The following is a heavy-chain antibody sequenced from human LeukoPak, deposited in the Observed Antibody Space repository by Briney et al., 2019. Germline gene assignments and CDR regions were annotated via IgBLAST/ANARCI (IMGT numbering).Heavy chain of an antibody. V-gene: IGHV1-69*05. CDR3: ARDRNHGSPYYYYYMDV. CDR2: IIPIFGTA. Sequence: SVKVSCKASGGTFISYAISWVRQAPVQGLELMGGIIPIFGTANYAQKFQGRVTITTDESTSTAYMELSSLRSEDTAVYYCARDRNHGSPYYYYYMDVWGKGTTVTVSS. J-gene: IGHJ6*03. CDR1: GGTFISYA.